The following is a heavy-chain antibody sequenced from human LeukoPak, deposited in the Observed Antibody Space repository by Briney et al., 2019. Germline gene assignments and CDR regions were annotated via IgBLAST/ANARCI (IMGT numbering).Heavy chain of an antibody. J-gene: IGHJ5*02. CDR3: ARTNCGGDCYASRGWFDL. CDR2: IIPIFGTA. CDR1: GGTFNSYT. V-gene: IGHV1-69*06. Sequence: ASVKVSCKASGGTFNSYTITWVRQAPRQALEWTGGIIPIFGTANYAQKFQGRVTITADKSTSTAYMELTSLRSEDTAVYYCARTNCGGDCYASRGWFDLWGQGTLVTVSS. D-gene: IGHD2-21*02.